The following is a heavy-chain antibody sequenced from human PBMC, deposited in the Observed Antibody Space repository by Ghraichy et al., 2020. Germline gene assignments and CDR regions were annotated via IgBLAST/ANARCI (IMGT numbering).Heavy chain of an antibody. CDR1: GFTFSSYG. D-gene: IGHD4-17*01. V-gene: IGHV3-30*18. CDR2: ISYDGSNK. Sequence: GALRLSCAASGFTFSSYGMHWVRQAPGKGLEWVAVISYDGSNKYYADSVKGRFTISRDNSKNTLYLQMNSLRAEDTAVYYCAKDAAYGDYGSPFDYWGQGTLFTVSS. CDR3: AKDAAYGDYGSPFDY. J-gene: IGHJ4*02.